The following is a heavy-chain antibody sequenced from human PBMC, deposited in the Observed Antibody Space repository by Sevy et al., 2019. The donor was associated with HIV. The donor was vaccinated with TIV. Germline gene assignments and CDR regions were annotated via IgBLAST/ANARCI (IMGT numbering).Heavy chain of an antibody. CDR1: GFTFSDYY. Sequence: GGSLRLSCAASGFTFSDYYMNWIRQAPGKGPEWLSYISGGGGTIYYADSVKGRFTISRDNAKNSLYLQMNSLRAEDTAVYYCARGYSSSWYFVYWGQGTLVTVSS. CDR2: ISGGGGTI. V-gene: IGHV3-11*01. CDR3: ARGYSSSWYFVY. J-gene: IGHJ4*02. D-gene: IGHD6-13*01.